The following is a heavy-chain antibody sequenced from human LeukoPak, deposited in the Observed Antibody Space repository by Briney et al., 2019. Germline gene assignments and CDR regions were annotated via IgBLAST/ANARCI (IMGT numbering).Heavy chain of an antibody. Sequence: PGGSLRLSCAASGFTVSSNYMSWVRQAPGKGLEWVSVIYSGGSTYYADSVKGRFTISRHNSKNTLYLQMSSLRADDTAVYYCAKGPRQQLVTRFDNWGQGTLVTVSS. CDR2: IYSGGST. CDR1: GFTVSSNY. J-gene: IGHJ4*02. V-gene: IGHV3-53*01. D-gene: IGHD6-13*01. CDR3: AKGPRQQLVTRFDN.